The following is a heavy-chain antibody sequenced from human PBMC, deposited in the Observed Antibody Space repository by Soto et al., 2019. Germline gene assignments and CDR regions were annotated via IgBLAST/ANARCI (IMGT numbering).Heavy chain of an antibody. Sequence: GGSLRLSCAASGFTFSSYAMHWVRQAPGKGLEWVAVISYDGSNKYYADSVKGRFTISRDNSKNTLYLQMNSLRAEDTAVYYCARGGPESSGISADDAFDIWGQGTVVTVSS. J-gene: IGHJ3*02. D-gene: IGHD6-19*01. CDR2: ISYDGSNK. V-gene: IGHV3-30-3*01. CDR1: GFTFSSYA. CDR3: ARGGPESSGISADDAFDI.